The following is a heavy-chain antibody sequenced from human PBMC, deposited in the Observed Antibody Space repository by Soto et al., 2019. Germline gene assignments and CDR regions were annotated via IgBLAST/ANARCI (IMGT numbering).Heavy chain of an antibody. CDR3: ARAGRSYYVSSGYFSLDY. D-gene: IGHD3-22*01. CDR2: IIPLFGAA. Sequence: QVLLVQSGAEVKKPGSSVKVSCKASGGTFNNYAITWVRQAPGHGLEWMGGIIPLFGAANYAQNFQGRVTITAEESTTTAYLELSRLRSEDTAIYYCARAGRSYYVSSGYFSLDYWGQGTLVTVSS. J-gene: IGHJ4*02. V-gene: IGHV1-69*01. CDR1: GGTFNNYA.